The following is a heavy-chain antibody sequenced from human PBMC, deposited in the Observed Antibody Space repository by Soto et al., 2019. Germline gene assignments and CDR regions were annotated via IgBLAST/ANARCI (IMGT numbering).Heavy chain of an antibody. CDR2: ISGSGGST. V-gene: IGHV3-23*01. J-gene: IGHJ3*02. D-gene: IGHD3-10*02. CDR3: AKDGGITMFRGRARGFDI. Sequence: AGGSLRLSCAASGFTFSSYSMSWVRQAPGKGLEWVSAISGSGGSTYYADSVKGRFTISRDNSKNTVYLQLSSLRAEDTAVYYSAKDGGITMFRGRARGFDIWGPGTMVTVSS. CDR1: GFTFSSYS.